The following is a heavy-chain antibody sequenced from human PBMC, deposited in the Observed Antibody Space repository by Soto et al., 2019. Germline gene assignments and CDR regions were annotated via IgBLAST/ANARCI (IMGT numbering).Heavy chain of an antibody. J-gene: IGHJ1*01. V-gene: IGHV3-9*01. Sequence: LRLSCAASGFTFDYYAMHWVRQVPGKGLEWVSGINWNSGSIGYGDSVKGRFAISRDNAKNSLHLQMNSLSAEDTASYYCVKDESINWYSGHFRHWGQGTLVTVSS. CDR3: VKDESINWYSGHFRH. CDR2: INWNSGSI. D-gene: IGHD6-13*01. CDR1: GFTFDYYA.